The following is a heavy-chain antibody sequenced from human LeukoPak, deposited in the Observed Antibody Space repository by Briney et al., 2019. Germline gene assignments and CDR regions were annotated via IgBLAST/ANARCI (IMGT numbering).Heavy chain of an antibody. CDR3: ARALYCSSTSCYKGYYGMDV. Sequence: GASVKVSCKASGGTFSSYAISWVRQAPGQGLEWMGGIIPIFGTANYAQKFQGRVTITADESTSTAYMELSSLRSEDTAVYYCARALYCSSTSCYKGYYGMDVWGQGTTVTVSS. CDR2: IIPIFGTA. D-gene: IGHD2-2*02. CDR1: GGTFSSYA. J-gene: IGHJ6*02. V-gene: IGHV1-69*13.